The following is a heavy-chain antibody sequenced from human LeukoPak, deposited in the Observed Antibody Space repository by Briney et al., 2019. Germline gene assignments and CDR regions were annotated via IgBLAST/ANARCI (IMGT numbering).Heavy chain of an antibody. CDR2: IIPIFGTA. J-gene: IGHJ5*02. CDR3: ATAPITMVRGVIEAAFDP. Sequence: ASVKVSCKASGGTFSSYAISWVRQAPGQGLEWMGGIIPIFGTANYAQKFQGRVTITADESTSTAYMELSSLRSEDTAVYYCATAPITMVRGVIEAAFDPWGQGTLVTVSS. D-gene: IGHD3-10*01. V-gene: IGHV1-69*13. CDR1: GGTFSSYA.